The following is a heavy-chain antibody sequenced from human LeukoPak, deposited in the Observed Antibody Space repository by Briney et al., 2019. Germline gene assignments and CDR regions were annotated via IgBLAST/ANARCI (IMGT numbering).Heavy chain of an antibody. V-gene: IGHV7-4-1*02. CDR3: ARDGTMVRGVIIRPIDP. Sequence: GASVKVSCKASGYTFTSYAMNWVRQAPGQGLEWMGWINTNTGNPTYAQGFTGRFVFSLDTSVSTAYLQISSLKAEDTAVYYCARDGTMVRGVIIRPIDPWGQGTLVTVSS. D-gene: IGHD3-10*01. CDR1: GYTFTSYA. J-gene: IGHJ5*02. CDR2: INTNTGNP.